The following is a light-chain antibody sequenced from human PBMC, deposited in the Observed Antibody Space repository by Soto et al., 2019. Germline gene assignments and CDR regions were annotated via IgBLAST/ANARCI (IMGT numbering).Light chain of an antibody. V-gene: IGKV3-15*01. CDR1: ESVRTN. J-gene: IGKJ1*01. CDR2: GAS. Sequence: ETVVTQSPATLSVSPGETATLSCRASESVRTNLAWYQQKPGQAPRLLIYGASNRATGIPARFSGSGSGTEFTLTISSLQSEHFAVYYCQQYNNWPPRTFGQGTKVDIX. CDR3: QQYNNWPPRT.